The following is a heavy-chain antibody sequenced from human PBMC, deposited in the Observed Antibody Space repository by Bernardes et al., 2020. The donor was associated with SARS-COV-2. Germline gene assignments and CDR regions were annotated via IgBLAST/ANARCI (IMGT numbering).Heavy chain of an antibody. CDR1: GCSISSSNYY. CDR2: IYSSGNS. D-gene: IGHD2-21*02. CDR3: AWSSCGIDCYIGGLRSWDYGMDG. J-gene: IGHJ6*02. V-gene: IGHV4-39*01. Sequence: SETLSLTCTVSGCSISSSNYYWGWLRQAPGKGLEWIGSIYSSGNSYYSPSLQSLVTDSVDTSKKQFSLILSFVTAADTAVYYCAWSSCGIDCYIGGLRSWDYGMDGWGQGMTGTVS.